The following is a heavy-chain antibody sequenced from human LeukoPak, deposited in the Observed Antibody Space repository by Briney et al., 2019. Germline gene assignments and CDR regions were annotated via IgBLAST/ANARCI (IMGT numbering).Heavy chain of an antibody. D-gene: IGHD3-10*01. V-gene: IGHV1-69*05. J-gene: IGHJ4*02. CDR3: ARATYYYGSGSSQPYYLDY. CDR1: GGTFSSYP. CDR2: IIPMFGTT. Sequence: ASVKVSCKASGGTFSSYPISWVRQAPGQGLAWMGGIIPMFGTTNYAQKLQGRVTMTTDTSTSTAYMELRSLRSDDTAVYYCARATYYYGSGSSQPYYLDYWGQGTLVTVSS.